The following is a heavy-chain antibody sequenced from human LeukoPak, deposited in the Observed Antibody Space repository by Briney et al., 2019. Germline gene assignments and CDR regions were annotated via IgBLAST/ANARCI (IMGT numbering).Heavy chain of an antibody. D-gene: IGHD6-6*01. CDR2: IYYSGST. CDR1: GGSISSSSYC. CDR3: ANYYSSSYDIDY. V-gene: IGHV4-39*01. Sequence: SETLSLTCTVSGGSISSSSYCWGWIRQPPGKGLEWIGSIYYSGSTYHNPSLKSRVTISVDTSKNQFSLKLSSVTAADTAVYYCANYYSSSYDIDYWGQGTLVTVSS. J-gene: IGHJ4*02.